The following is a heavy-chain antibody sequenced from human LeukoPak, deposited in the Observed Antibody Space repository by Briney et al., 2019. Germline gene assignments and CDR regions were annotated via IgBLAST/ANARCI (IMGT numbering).Heavy chain of an antibody. CDR2: INHSGST. Sequence: SETLSLTCAVYGGSFSDYYWSWIRQPPGKGLEWIGEINHSGSTNYNPSLKSRVTISVDTSKNQFSLKLSSVTAADTAVYYCARGPSSYFYMDVWGKGTTVTISS. CDR3: ARGPSSYFYMDV. V-gene: IGHV4-34*01. CDR1: GGSFSDYY. J-gene: IGHJ6*03.